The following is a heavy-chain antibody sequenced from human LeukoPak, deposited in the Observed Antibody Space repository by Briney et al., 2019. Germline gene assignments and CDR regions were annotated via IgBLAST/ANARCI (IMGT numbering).Heavy chain of an antibody. CDR1: GYNFTPYW. J-gene: IGHJ4*02. V-gene: IGHV5-51*01. CDR2: ISPGDSDT. Sequence: GESLKISCKGSGYNFTPYWIVWVRQMPGKGLEWMGIISPGDSDTRYSPSFQGQVTISADKSISTAYLQWSSLKASDTAMYYCARLMDLYYYDSSGYYSPFDYWGQGTLVTVSS. CDR3: ARLMDLYYYDSSGYYSPFDY. D-gene: IGHD3-22*01.